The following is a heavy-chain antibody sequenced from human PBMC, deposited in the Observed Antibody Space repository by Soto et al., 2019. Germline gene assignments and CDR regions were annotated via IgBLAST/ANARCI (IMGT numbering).Heavy chain of an antibody. Sequence: GGSLRLSCAASGFPFSSYAMHWVRQAPGKGLEWVAVISYDGSNKYYADSVKGRFTISRDNSKNTLYLQMNSLRAEDTAVYYCARMEWLLHTPFDYWGQGTLVTVSS. J-gene: IGHJ4*02. CDR3: ARMEWLLHTPFDY. CDR2: ISYDGSNK. CDR1: GFPFSSYA. D-gene: IGHD3-3*01. V-gene: IGHV3-30-3*01.